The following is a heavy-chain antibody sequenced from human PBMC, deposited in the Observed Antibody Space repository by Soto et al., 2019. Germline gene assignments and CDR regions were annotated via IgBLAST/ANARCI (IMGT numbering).Heavy chain of an antibody. CDR2: INSDGSST. CDR1: GFTFSSYW. V-gene: IGHV3-74*01. Sequence: EVQLVESGGGLVQPGGSLRLSCASSGFTFSSYWMHWVRQAPGKGLVWVSRINSDGSSTSYADSVKGRFTISRDNAKNTLYLQMNSLRAEDTAVYYCARQRPDYYYYGMDVWGQGTTVTVSS. CDR3: ARQRPDYYYYGMDV. J-gene: IGHJ6*02.